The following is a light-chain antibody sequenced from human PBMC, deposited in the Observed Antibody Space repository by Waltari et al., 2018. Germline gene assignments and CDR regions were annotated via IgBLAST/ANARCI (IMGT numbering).Light chain of an antibody. CDR3: QTWGTGILV. Sequence: QLVLTQPPSASASLGASVKLTCTLSSGHSSNAIAWHQQQPEKGPRYLMKVNSDGSHNKGDGIPDRFSGSSSGAARYLTISRLRSEDEADYYCQTWGTGILVFGTGTKVTVL. CDR2: VNSDGSH. CDR1: SGHSSNA. J-gene: IGLJ1*01. V-gene: IGLV4-69*01.